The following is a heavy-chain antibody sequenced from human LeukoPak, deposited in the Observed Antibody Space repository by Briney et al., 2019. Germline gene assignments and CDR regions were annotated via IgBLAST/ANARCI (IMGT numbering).Heavy chain of an antibody. CDR1: GFTVSSNY. CDR2: IYSGGST. CDR3: ARGGEFPTVAAAGTLGWYYFDY. D-gene: IGHD6-13*01. Sequence: GGSLRLSCAASGFTVSSNYMSWVRQAPGKGLEWVSVIYSGGSTYYADSVKGRFTISRDNSKNTLYLQMNSLRAEDTAVYYCARGGEFPTVAAAGTLGWYYFDYWGQGTLVTVSS. V-gene: IGHV3-66*01. J-gene: IGHJ4*02.